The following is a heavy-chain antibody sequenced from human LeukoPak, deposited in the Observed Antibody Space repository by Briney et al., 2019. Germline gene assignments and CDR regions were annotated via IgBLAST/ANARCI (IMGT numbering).Heavy chain of an antibody. CDR3: AKERQLEPFDC. CDR1: GFTFSNYG. Sequence: GGSLRLSCAASGFTFSNYGMHWVRQTPGKGLEWVAFVQNDGSDNFFADSVKGRFTVSRDNSKNTLYLQMNSLRADDTAVYYCAKERQLEPFDCWGQGTLVTVSS. CDR2: VQNDGSDN. V-gene: IGHV3-30*02. D-gene: IGHD1-1*01. J-gene: IGHJ4*02.